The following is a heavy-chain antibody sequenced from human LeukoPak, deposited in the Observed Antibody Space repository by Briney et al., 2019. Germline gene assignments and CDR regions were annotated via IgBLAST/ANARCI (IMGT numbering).Heavy chain of an antibody. V-gene: IGHV4-59*01. D-gene: IGHD4-23*01. CDR1: GGSISSYC. CDR2: IYYSGST. J-gene: IGHJ4*02. Sequence: SETLSLTCIVSGGSISSYCWSWIRQPPGKGLEWIGYIYYSGSTNYNPSLKSRVTISVATSKNQFSLKLSSVTAADTAVYFCARGRSTVVSPYFDYWGQGTLVTVSS. CDR3: ARGRSTVVSPYFDY.